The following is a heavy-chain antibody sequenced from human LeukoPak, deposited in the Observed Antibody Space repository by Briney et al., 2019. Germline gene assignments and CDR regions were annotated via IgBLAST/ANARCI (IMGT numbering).Heavy chain of an antibody. CDR1: GGTFSSYA. D-gene: IGHD1-26*01. Sequence: ASVKVSCKASGGTFSSYAISWVRQAPGQGLEWMGGIIPIFGTANYAQKFQGRVTITADKSTSTAYMELRSLRSDDTAVYYCARGGELLGYFDYWGQGTLVTVSS. V-gene: IGHV1-69*06. CDR2: IIPIFGTA. J-gene: IGHJ4*02. CDR3: ARGGELLGYFDY.